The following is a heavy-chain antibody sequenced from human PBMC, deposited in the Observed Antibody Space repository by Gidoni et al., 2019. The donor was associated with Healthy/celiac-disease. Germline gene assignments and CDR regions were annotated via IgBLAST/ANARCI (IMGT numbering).Heavy chain of an antibody. V-gene: IGHV4-34*01. J-gene: IGHJ5*02. CDR3: ARGWGWFDP. CDR1: GGSFSGYY. CDR2: INHSGST. Sequence: QVQLQQWGAGLLKPAEPLSLTCAVYGGSFSGYYWSWMRQPPGQGLEWIWEINHSGSTNYNPTLKGRVTVSVDTSKSQLSLKPRSVTAADTAVYYGARGWGWFDPWGQGTLVTVSS. D-gene: IGHD7-27*01.